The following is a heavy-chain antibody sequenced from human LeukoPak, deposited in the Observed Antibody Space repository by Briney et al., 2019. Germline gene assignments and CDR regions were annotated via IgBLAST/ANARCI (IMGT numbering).Heavy chain of an antibody. Sequence: SETLSLTCTVSGDSMNSYYWSWIRQPAGKGLEWVGRMYTRGETNYNPSLKSRATMSVDTSKNHFSLQLRSVTAADTAVYYCASGIQWTGNNHWGQGTLVTVSS. CDR2: MYTRGET. CDR1: GDSMNSYY. D-gene: IGHD3/OR15-3a*01. V-gene: IGHV4-4*07. J-gene: IGHJ5*02. CDR3: ASGIQWTGNNH.